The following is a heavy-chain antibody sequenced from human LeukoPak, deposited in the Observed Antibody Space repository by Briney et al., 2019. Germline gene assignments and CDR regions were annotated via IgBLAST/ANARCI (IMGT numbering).Heavy chain of an antibody. CDR1: GFTFSSYW. CDR2: IKQDGSEK. D-gene: IGHD2-15*01. V-gene: IGHV3-7*03. J-gene: IGHJ6*03. CDR3: ARDALPGYCSGGSCYYYYYMDV. Sequence: GGSLRLSCAASGFTFSSYWMSWVRQAPGKGLEWVANIKQDGSEKYYVDSVKGRFTISRDNAKNSLYLQMNSLRAEDTAVYYCARDALPGYCSGGSCYYYYYMDVWGKGTTVTVSS.